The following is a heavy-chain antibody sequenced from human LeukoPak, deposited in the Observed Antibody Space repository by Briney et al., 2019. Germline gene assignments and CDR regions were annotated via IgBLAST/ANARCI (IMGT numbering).Heavy chain of an antibody. CDR1: GGSLSTYS. V-gene: IGHV4-59*08. Sequence: SETLSLTCSVSGGSLSTYSWSWVRQSPGKRLEWIGYIYYGGTTNYNPSLKSRVTISVDTSKNQFSLKLSSVTAADTAVYYCARGYYYYYHMDVWGKGTTVTVSS. CDR2: IYYGGTT. J-gene: IGHJ6*03. CDR3: ARGYYYYYHMDV.